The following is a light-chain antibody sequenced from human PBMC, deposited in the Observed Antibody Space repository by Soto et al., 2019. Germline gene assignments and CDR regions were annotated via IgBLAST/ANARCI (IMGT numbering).Light chain of an antibody. CDR2: EVS. CDR3: SSYAGSNNPVI. CDR1: SSDVGGYNY. V-gene: IGLV2-8*01. Sequence: QSVLTQPPSASGFPGRSVTISCTGTSSDVGGYNYVSWYQQHPGKAPKFLIFEVSRRPSGVPDRFSGSKSGNTASLTVSGLQVDDEADYYCSSYAGSNNPVIFGGGTKVTVL. J-gene: IGLJ2*01.